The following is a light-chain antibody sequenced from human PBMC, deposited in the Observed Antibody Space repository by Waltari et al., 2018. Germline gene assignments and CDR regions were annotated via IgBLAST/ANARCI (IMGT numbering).Light chain of an antibody. Sequence: QAVLTQPSSLSASPGASASLPCTLRSGINLGPYWLPLYQPKPGSPPQFLLRFKSDSDKQKGSGVPSRFSGSKDASANAGILLISGLQSEDEADYYCMIWHSSAVVFGGGTKLTVL. V-gene: IGLV5-45*03. CDR1: SGINLGPYW. J-gene: IGLJ2*01. CDR3: MIWHSSAVV. CDR2: FKSDSDK.